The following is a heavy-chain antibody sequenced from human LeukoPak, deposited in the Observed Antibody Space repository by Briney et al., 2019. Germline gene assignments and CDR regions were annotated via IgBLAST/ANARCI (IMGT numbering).Heavy chain of an antibody. V-gene: IGHV1-69*06. CDR1: GGTFSSYA. Sequence: ASVKVSCKASGGTFSSYAISWVRQAPGQGLEWMGGIIPIFGTANYAQKFQGRVTITADKSTSTAYMELSSLRSEDTAVYYCATSRDYGDYPPPDYWGQGTLVTVSS. CDR2: IIPIFGTA. CDR3: ATSRDYGDYPPPDY. J-gene: IGHJ4*02. D-gene: IGHD4-17*01.